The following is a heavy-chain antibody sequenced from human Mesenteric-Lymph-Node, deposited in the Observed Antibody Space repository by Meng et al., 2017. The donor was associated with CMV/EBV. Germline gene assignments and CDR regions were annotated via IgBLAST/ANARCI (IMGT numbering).Heavy chain of an antibody. CDR3: ARGLWFGELPPGY. Sequence: GGSLRLSCAASGFTFSTYSMNWVRRAPGKGLEWVSSISSSSSYIYYADSVKGRFTISRDNAKNSLYLQMNSLRAEDTAVYYCARGLWFGELPPGYWGQGTLVTVSS. D-gene: IGHD3-10*01. V-gene: IGHV3-21*01. J-gene: IGHJ4*02. CDR2: ISSSSSYI. CDR1: GFTFSTYS.